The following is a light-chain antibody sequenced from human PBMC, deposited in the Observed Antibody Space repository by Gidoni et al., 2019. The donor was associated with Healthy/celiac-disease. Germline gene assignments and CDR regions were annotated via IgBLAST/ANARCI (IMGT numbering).Light chain of an antibody. CDR2: EVS. J-gene: IGLJ3*02. CDR1: SSDVGGYNY. V-gene: IGLV2-14*01. Sequence: QSALTQPASVSGSPGQSITISCTGTSSDVGGYNYVSWYQQHPGKAPKLMIYEVSNRPPGVSNRFSGSKSGNTASLTISGLQAEDEADYYCSSYTSSSTFSVFGGGTKLTVL. CDR3: SSYTSSSTFSV.